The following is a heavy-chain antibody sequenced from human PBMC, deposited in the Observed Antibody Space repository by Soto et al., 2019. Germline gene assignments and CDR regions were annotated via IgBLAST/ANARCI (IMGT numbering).Heavy chain of an antibody. CDR3: TALTGTTMALDY. V-gene: IGHV3-15*01. J-gene: IGHJ4*02. D-gene: IGHD1-7*01. CDR1: GFTFSNAW. CDR2: IKTKSDGATT. Sequence: SGGSLRLSCAASGFTFSNAWMNWVRQAPGKGLEWVGRIKTKSDGATTDYAAPVKGRFTISRDDSRNTLYLQMNSLKAEDTAVYYCTALTGTTMALDYWGQGTLVTVS.